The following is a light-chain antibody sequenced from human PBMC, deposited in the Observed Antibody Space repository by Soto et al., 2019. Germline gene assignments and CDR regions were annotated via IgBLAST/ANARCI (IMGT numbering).Light chain of an antibody. V-gene: IGLV2-18*02. CDR2: DVS. J-gene: IGLJ1*01. CDR1: SSDVGGSNG. Sequence: QSALTQPPSVSGSPGQSVAISCTGTSSDVGGSNGVSWYQQPPGTAPKLIIYDVSNRPSGVPDRFSGSKSGNTASLIISGLQAEDEGDYYWSSYTSSSTYVFGTGTKLTVL. CDR3: SSYTSSSTYV.